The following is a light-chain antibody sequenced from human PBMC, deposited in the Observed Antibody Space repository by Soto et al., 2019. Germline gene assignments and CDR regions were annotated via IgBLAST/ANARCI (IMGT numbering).Light chain of an antibody. CDR3: QQYKNWPPAA. V-gene: IGKV3-15*01. CDR2: GAS. J-gene: IGKJ2*01. CDR1: QSVGSN. Sequence: EIVMTQSPATLSVSPGERATLSCRASQSVGSNLAWYQQKPGQAPRLLIYGASTRATGIPARFSGSGSGTEFTLTISSLQSEDFAVYYCQQYKNWPPAAFGQGTKLEIK.